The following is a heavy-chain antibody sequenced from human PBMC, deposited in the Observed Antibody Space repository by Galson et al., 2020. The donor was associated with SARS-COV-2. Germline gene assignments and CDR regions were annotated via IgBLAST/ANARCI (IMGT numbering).Heavy chain of an antibody. D-gene: IGHD1-26*01. CDR3: AKLAEGRRSSEDY. CDR2: ISYDGST. J-gene: IGHJ4*02. Sequence: ETSVTLSLTCAVSIGSMTSHYWSWIRQAPGKGLEWIGYISYDGSTTYNPSLKSRVTISIDTSKNQFSLRLTSVTAADTALYYCAKLAEGRRSSEDYWGQGTRVTVSS. CDR1: IGSMTSHY. V-gene: IGHV4-59*08.